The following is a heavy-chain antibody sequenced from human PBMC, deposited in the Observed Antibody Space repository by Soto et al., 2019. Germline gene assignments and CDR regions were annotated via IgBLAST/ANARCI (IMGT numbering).Heavy chain of an antibody. CDR1: GFTFSSYG. CDR2: ISYDGSNK. J-gene: IGHJ6*02. V-gene: IGHV3-30*18. Sequence: QVQLVESGGGVVQPGRSLRLSCAASGFTFSSYGMHWVRQAPGKGLEWVAVISYDGSNKYYADSVKGRFTISRDNSKNTLYLQMNSLRAEDTAMYYCAKDKGLGMYYYYGMDVWGQGTTVTVSS. CDR3: AKDKGLGMYYYYGMDV. D-gene: IGHD7-27*01.